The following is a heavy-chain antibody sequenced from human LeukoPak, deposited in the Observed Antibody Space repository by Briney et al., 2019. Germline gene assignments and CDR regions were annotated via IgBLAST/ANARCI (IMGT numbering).Heavy chain of an antibody. Sequence: SETLSLTCTVSGGSISSSSYYWGWIRQPPGKGLEWIGSIYYSGSTYYNPSLKSRVTISVDTSKNQFSLKLSSVTAADTAVYYCARHLTGSICGVVTPGFDYWGQGTLVTVSS. V-gene: IGHV4-39*01. D-gene: IGHD3-3*01. J-gene: IGHJ4*02. CDR3: ARHLTGSICGVVTPGFDY. CDR2: IYYSGST. CDR1: GGSISSSSYY.